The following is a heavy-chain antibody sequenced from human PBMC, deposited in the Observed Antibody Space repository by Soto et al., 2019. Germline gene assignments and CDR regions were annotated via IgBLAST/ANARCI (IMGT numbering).Heavy chain of an antibody. V-gene: IGHV3-15*07. D-gene: IGHD2-2*01. Sequence: EVQLVESGGGLVKPGGSLRLSCAASGFTFSNAWMNWVRQAPGKGLEWVGRIKSKTDGGTTDYAAPGIGRFIISRDDSKNPLYRQMNSLKTEHTAVYYCTTEGVVPAVYYFDYWGQGTLVTVSS. CDR1: GFTFSNAW. J-gene: IGHJ4*02. CDR3: TTEGVVPAVYYFDY. CDR2: IKSKTDGGTT.